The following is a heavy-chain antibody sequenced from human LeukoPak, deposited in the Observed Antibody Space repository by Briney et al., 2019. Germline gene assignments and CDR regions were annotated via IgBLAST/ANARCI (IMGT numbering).Heavy chain of an antibody. J-gene: IGHJ4*02. CDR3: ASYCRCSGATCYTNF. D-gene: IGHD2-2*02. CDR2: INSDGSTT. V-gene: IGHV3-74*01. CDR1: GFSFSSSW. Sequence: PGGSLRLSCAASGFSFSSSWMHWVRQAPGKGLVWVSRINSDGSTTNYADSVKGRFTISRDNAKNTLYLQMNTLRAEDTAVYYCASYCRCSGATCYTNFGGQGTQVTVSS.